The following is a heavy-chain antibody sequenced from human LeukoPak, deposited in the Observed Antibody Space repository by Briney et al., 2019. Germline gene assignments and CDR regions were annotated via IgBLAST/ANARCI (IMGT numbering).Heavy chain of an antibody. J-gene: IGHJ5*02. Sequence: SVKVSCKASGGTFSSYAISWVRQAPGQGLEWMGRIIPILGIANYAQKFQGRVTITADKSTSTAYMELSSLRSEDTAVYYCARDPKAVAGTGGWFDPWGQGTLVTVSS. V-gene: IGHV1-69*04. CDR1: GGTFSSYA. CDR2: IIPILGIA. CDR3: ARDPKAVAGTGGWFDP. D-gene: IGHD6-19*01.